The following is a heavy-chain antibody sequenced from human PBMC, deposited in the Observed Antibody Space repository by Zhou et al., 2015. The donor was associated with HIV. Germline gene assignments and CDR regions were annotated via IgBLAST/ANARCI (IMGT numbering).Heavy chain of an antibody. V-gene: IGHV1-69*06. CDR2: ITPILGTA. J-gene: IGHJ1*01. Sequence: QVQLLQSGAEVKKPGSSVKVSCQTSGGNFRSYGISWVRQAPGQGLEWLGGITPILGTAKYAQKFQDRVTITADRSTNTAYMELRSLRFDDTAVYYCARATTPQPYLSSFQNWGQGTVVSVSS. D-gene: IGHD1-1*01. CDR1: GGNFRSYG. CDR3: ARATTPQPYLSSFQN.